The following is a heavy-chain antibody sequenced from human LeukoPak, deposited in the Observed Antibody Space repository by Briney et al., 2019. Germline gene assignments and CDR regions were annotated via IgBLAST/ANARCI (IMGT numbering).Heavy chain of an antibody. D-gene: IGHD2-8*01. V-gene: IGHV3-64D*08. J-gene: IGHJ4*02. Sequence: GGSLRLSYAASGFTFRTSSKHWGPQAPGKGLELVSTINIKGDDTYYADSVRGRFTISRDHSRKTLYLQMSSVRAEDTAVYYCVKDIRGGCYYTSISGWRQRTLVTVSS. CDR3: VKDIRGGCYYTSISG. CDR2: INIKGDDT. CDR1: GFTFRTSS.